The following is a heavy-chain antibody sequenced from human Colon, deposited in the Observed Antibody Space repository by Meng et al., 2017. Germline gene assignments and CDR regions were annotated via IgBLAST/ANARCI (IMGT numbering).Heavy chain of an antibody. CDR2: TSHSGST. CDR3: ASSDYYRSDY. Sequence: HVHRLGSVPGLVMPSEVLSLTCAFSGGSISRGDWWSWVRQPPGKGLEWIGETSHSGSTNYSPSLKSRVTISLDKSKNQLSLKLNSVTAADTAVYYCASSDYYRSDYWGQGTLVTVSS. CDR1: GGSISRGDW. D-gene: IGHD3-22*01. J-gene: IGHJ4*02. V-gene: IGHV4-4*02.